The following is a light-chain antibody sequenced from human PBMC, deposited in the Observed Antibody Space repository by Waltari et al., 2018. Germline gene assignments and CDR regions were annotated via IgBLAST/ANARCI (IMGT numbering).Light chain of an antibody. CDR1: QSVSTF. CDR3: QQRANWPPLT. J-gene: IGKJ4*01. Sequence: EIFLTQSSATLSLAPGERATLSCRASQSVSTFLAWYQQKPGQAPRLLIYHASTRATGVPARFSGSGSGTDFTLTISSLEPEDFGVYYCQQRANWPPLTFGGGTKVEI. V-gene: IGKV3-11*01. CDR2: HAS.